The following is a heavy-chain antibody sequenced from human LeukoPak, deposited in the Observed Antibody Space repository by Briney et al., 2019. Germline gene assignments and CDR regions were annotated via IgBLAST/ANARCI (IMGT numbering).Heavy chain of an antibody. CDR1: GYSISSGYY. CDR2: IYHSGST. D-gene: IGHD3-22*01. CDR3: ARSSRYDSSGYYNIDYFDY. V-gene: IGHV4-38-2*01. J-gene: IGHJ4*02. Sequence: SETLSLTCAVSGYSISSGYYWGWIRQPPGKGLEWIGSIYHSGSTYYNPSLKSRVTISVDTSKNQFSLKLSSVTAADTAVYYCARSSRYDSSGYYNIDYFDYWGQGTLVTVSS.